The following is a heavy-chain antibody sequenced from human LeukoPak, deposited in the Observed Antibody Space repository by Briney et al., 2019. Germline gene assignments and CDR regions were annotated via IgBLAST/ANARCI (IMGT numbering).Heavy chain of an antibody. CDR2: INWNGGST. CDR3: ARNNDYGDYRGAFDI. V-gene: IGHV3-20*04. CDR1: GFTFDDYG. D-gene: IGHD4-17*01. J-gene: IGHJ3*02. Sequence: GGSLRLSCAASGFTFDDYGMSWVRQAPGKGLEWVSGINWNGGSTGYADSVKGRFTISRDNAKNSLYLQMNSLRAEDTALYYCARNNDYGDYRGAFDIWGQGTMVTVSS.